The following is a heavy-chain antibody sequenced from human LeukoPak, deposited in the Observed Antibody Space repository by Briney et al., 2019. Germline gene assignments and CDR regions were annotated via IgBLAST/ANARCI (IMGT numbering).Heavy chain of an antibody. CDR1: GYTFKSYG. D-gene: IGHD3-10*01. V-gene: IGHV1-2*02. J-gene: IGHJ2*01. Sequence: ASVKVSCKASGYTFKSYGITWVRQAPGQGLEWMGWITAYSGNTNYAQKFQGRVTMTRDTSISTAYMELSRLRSDDTAVYYCARDTGSGTLWYFDLWGRGTLVTVSS. CDR2: ITAYSGNT. CDR3: ARDTGSGTLWYFDL.